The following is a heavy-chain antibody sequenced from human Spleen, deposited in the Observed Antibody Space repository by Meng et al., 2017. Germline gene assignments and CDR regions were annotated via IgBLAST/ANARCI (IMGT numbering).Heavy chain of an antibody. CDR1: GGSISSSSYY. Sequence: HLQLQESGSGLVKHSETLSLTCTVSGGSISSSSYYWGWIRQPPGQGLEWIGSTYHSEGSSYNPSLKSRVTISLDTSKNQFSLKLSSVTAADTAVYYCATHLRSPGYGSASWGQGTLVTVSS. D-gene: IGHD2-15*01. J-gene: IGHJ5*02. V-gene: IGHV4-39*01. CDR2: TYHSEGS. CDR3: ATHLRSPGYGSAS.